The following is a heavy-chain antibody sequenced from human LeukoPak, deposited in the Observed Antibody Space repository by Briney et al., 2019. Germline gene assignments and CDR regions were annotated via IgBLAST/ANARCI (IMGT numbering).Heavy chain of an antibody. V-gene: IGHV3-9*01. J-gene: IGHJ5*01. CDR2: ISWNSGNI. CDR1: GFTFDDYG. CDR3: AKVDGYNSGWYDS. Sequence: GGSLRLSCAASGFTFDDYGMHWVRQPPGKGLEWVSGISWNSGNIGYADSVKGRFTISRDNAKNSLYLQMDILKPEDTAFYYCAKVDGYNSGWYDSWGQGTLVTVSS. D-gene: IGHD6-19*01.